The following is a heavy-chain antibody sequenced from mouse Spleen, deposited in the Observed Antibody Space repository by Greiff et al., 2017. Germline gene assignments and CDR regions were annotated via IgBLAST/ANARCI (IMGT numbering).Heavy chain of an antibody. CDR2: INPYNGAT. CDR3: ARNEYGNPLRSMDY. D-gene: IGHD2-10*02. J-gene: IGHJ4*01. CDR1: GYSFTGYY. V-gene: IGHV1-31*01. Sequence: EVKLVESGPELVKPGASVKISCKASGYSFTGYYMHWVKQSHVKSLEWIGRINPYNGATSYNQNFKDKASLTVDKSSSTAYMELHSLTSEDSAVYYCARNEYGNPLRSMDYWGQGTSVTVSS.